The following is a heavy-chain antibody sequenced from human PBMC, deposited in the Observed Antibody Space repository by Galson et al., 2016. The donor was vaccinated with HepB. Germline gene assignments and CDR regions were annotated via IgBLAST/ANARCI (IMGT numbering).Heavy chain of an antibody. D-gene: IGHD6-13*01. CDR1: GFASSSYA. J-gene: IGHJ4*02. CDR3: ASRSGSSWGHFEY. V-gene: IGHV3-23*01. Sequence: SLRLSCAASGFASSSYAMSWVRQAPGKGLEWVSTISDSGTATHYADSVQGRFTISRDNSKNTLFLQMNSLRAEDMAAYYCASRSGSSWGHFEYWGRGTVVTVSS. CDR2: ISDSGTAT.